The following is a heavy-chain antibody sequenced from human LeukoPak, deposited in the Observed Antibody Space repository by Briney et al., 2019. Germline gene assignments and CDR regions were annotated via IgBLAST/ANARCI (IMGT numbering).Heavy chain of an antibody. CDR3: ARVVGVTAVVDY. Sequence: SQTLSLTCTVSGGSISSGGYYWSWIRQHPGKGLEWIGYIYYSGSTYYNPSLKSRVTISVDTSKNQFSLKLSSVTVADTAVYYCARVVGVTAVVDYWGQGTLVTVSS. J-gene: IGHJ4*02. D-gene: IGHD2-21*02. V-gene: IGHV4-31*03. CDR1: GGSISSGGYY. CDR2: IYYSGST.